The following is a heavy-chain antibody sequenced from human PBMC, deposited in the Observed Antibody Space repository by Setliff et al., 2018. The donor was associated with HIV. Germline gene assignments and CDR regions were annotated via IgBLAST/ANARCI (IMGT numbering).Heavy chain of an antibody. CDR1: GYIFTNYG. Sequence: RASVKVSCKASGYIFTNYGISWVRQAPGQGLEWMGWISADNGNRKNAQKFQGRVTMTTDTSTSTAYMELRSLRSDDTAVYYCARDSGTGGPGVWVDPWGQGTLVTVSS. CDR2: ISADNGNR. D-gene: IGHD1-1*01. J-gene: IGHJ5*02. CDR3: ARDSGTGGPGVWVDP. V-gene: IGHV1-18*01.